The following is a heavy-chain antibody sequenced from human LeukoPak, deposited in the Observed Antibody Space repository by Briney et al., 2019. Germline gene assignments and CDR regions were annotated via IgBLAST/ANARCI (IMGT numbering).Heavy chain of an antibody. CDR2: IIPIFGTA. CDR3: ARGGGCSSTSCYTTIDY. Sequence: SVKVSCKASGGTFSSYAISWVRQAPGQGLEWMGGIIPIFGTANYAQKFQGRVTITADESTSTAYMELSSLRSEDTAVYYCARGGGCSSTSCYTTIDYWGQGTLVTVSS. J-gene: IGHJ4*02. D-gene: IGHD2-2*02. CDR1: GGTFSSYA. V-gene: IGHV1-69*13.